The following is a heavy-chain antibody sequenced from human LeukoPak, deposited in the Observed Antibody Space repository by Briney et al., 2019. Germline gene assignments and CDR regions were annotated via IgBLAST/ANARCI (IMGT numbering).Heavy chain of an antibody. Sequence: ASVKVSCKVSGYTLTELSMHWVRQAPGKGLEWMGGFDPEDGETIYAQKFQGRVTITADESTSTAYMELSSLRSEDTAVYYCARERNDYGSNWFDPWGQGTLVTVSS. J-gene: IGHJ5*02. CDR3: ARERNDYGSNWFDP. CDR2: FDPEDGET. D-gene: IGHD4-17*01. V-gene: IGHV1-24*01. CDR1: GYTLTELS.